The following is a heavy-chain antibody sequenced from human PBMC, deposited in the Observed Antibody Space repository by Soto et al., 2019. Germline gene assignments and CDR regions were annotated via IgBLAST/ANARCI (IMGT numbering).Heavy chain of an antibody. CDR3: ASNYGSGSSFDY. CDR1: GGSISSSSYY. J-gene: IGHJ4*02. CDR2: IYYSGST. Sequence: QLQLQESGPGLVKPSETLSLTCTVSGGSISSSSYYWGWIRQPPGKGLEWIGSIYYSGSTYYNPSLKSRGTISVDTSKNQFSLKLSSVTAADTAVYYCASNYGSGSSFDYWGQGTLVTVSS. V-gene: IGHV4-39*01. D-gene: IGHD3-10*01.